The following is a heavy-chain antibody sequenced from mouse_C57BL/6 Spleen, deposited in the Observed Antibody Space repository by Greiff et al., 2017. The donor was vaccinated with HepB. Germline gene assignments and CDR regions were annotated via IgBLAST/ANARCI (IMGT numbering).Heavy chain of an antibody. CDR3: AREDRMITTRRAYYYAMDY. J-gene: IGHJ4*01. CDR1: GYTFTSYW. CDR2: IHPNSGST. V-gene: IGHV1-64*01. Sequence: QVQLKQPGAELVKPGASVKLSCKASGYTFTSYWMHWVKQRPGQGLEWIGMIHPNSGSTNYNEKFKSKATLTVDKSSSTAYMQLSSLTSEDSAVYYCAREDRMITTRRAYYYAMDYWGQGTSVTVSS. D-gene: IGHD2-4*01.